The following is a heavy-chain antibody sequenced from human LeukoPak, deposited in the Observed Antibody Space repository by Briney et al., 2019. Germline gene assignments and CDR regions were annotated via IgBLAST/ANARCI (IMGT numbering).Heavy chain of an antibody. CDR3: ARAPYSSSWYRPAPFDS. CDR2: IYASGST. CDR1: GGSISSGTYF. D-gene: IGHD6-13*01. Sequence: PSETLSLTCTVSGGSISSGTYFWTWIRQPAGKGLEWIGRIYASGSTNYNPSLKSRVTISVDTSKNQFSLNLSSVTAADTAVYFCARAPYSSSWYRPAPFDSWGQGTLVTVSS. V-gene: IGHV4-61*02. J-gene: IGHJ4*02.